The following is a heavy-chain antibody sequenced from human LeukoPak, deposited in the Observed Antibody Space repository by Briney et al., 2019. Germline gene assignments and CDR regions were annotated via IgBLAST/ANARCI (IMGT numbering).Heavy chain of an antibody. Sequence: SVTVSCKASGGTFSSYAISWVRQAPGQGLEWMGGIIPIFGTANYAQKFQGRVTITADESTSTAYMELSSLRSEDTAVYYCARGPPSSGWFPLNWFDPWGQGTLVTVSS. CDR2: IIPIFGTA. CDR1: GGTFSSYA. D-gene: IGHD6-19*01. J-gene: IGHJ5*02. V-gene: IGHV1-69*13. CDR3: ARGPPSSGWFPLNWFDP.